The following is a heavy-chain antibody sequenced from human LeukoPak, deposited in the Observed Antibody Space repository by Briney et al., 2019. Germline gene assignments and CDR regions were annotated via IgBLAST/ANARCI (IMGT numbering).Heavy chain of an antibody. CDR1: YASITNKAYF. V-gene: IGHV4-39*07. CDR3: ARDVGARLPGY. CDR2: LSYDGSG. J-gene: IGHJ1*01. Sequence: PSETLSLTCTVSYASITNKAYFWGWIRRPPGKGLEWVGTLSYDGSGYYNTSLRSRVSISVDTSKNQFSLKVTSVTAADTAVYYCARDVGARLPGYWGQGTLVTVSS. D-gene: IGHD6-6*01.